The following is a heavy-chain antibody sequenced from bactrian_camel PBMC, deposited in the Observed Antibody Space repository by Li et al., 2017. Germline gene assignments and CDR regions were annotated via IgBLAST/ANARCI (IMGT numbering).Heavy chain of an antibody. D-gene: IGHD6*01. J-gene: IGHJ4*01. Sequence: HVQLVESGGGSVEVGGSLRLSCEVSRLTHYMYDCIAWFRQSPGKEREGVAGLSTLTLTTYYADSVKGCFTISQDNAKTTVYLQMNGLKPEDTAMYYCATTSACGGSWYADSDACVRYCRDYKYFGQGTQVTVS. CDR2: LSTLTLTT. V-gene: IGHV3S63*01. CDR1: RLTHYMYD.